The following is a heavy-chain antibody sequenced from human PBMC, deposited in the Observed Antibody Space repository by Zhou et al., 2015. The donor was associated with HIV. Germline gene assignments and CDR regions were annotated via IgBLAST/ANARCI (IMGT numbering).Heavy chain of an antibody. V-gene: IGHV3-9*01. CDR3: AKDIGRFLEWLSHMDV. J-gene: IGHJ6*02. CDR1: GFTFDDYA. Sequence: EVQLVESGGGLVQPGRSLRLSCAASGFTFDDYAMHWVRQAPGKGLEWVSGISWNSGSIGYADSVKGRFTISRDNAKNSLYLQMNSLRAEDTALYYCAKDIGRFLEWLSHMDVWGQGP. D-gene: IGHD3-3*01. CDR2: ISWNSGSI.